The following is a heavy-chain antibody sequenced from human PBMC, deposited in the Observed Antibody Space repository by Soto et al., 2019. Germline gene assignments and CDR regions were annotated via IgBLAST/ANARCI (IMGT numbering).Heavy chain of an antibody. CDR2: IYYSGST. V-gene: IGHV4-59*01. D-gene: IGHD6-13*01. Sequence: SETLSLTCTVSGGSIGSYYWSWIRQPPGKGLEWIGYIYYSGSTNYNPSLKSRVTISVDTSKNQFSLKLSSVTAADTAVYYCAREGVSSRWYNYYGMDVWGQGTTVTVSS. J-gene: IGHJ6*02. CDR3: AREGVSSRWYNYYGMDV. CDR1: GGSIGSYY.